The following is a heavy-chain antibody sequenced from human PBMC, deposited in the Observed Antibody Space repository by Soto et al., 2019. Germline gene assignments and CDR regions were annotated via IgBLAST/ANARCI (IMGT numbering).Heavy chain of an antibody. D-gene: IGHD2-15*01. CDR3: ARGQADLCSGGSCYSSHLYDLEN. CDR2: INHSGST. Sequence: KPSETMEITSAVYRECLRGAEGAGIRQNTGKGLEWIGEINHSGSTNYNPSLKSRVTISVDTSKNQFSLKLSSVTAADTAVYYCARGQADLCSGGSCYSSHLYDLENWGQGTLVTFS. CDR1: RECLRGAE. V-gene: IGHV4-34*01. J-gene: IGHJ4*02.